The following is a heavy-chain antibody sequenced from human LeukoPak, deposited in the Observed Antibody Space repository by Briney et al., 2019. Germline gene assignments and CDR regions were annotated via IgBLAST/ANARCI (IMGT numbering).Heavy chain of an antibody. D-gene: IGHD6-25*01. V-gene: IGHV1-3*01. J-gene: IGHJ4*02. CDR3: ARVAAPPADY. CDR2: INPATGDT. Sequence: ASVKVSCKASGYTFTSYAIHWVRQAPGQGLEWMGWINPATGDTKYSEKFQGRVIVTSDTSASTAYMELSSLGSEDTAVFYCARVAAPPADYWGPGTLVTVSS. CDR1: GYTFTSYA.